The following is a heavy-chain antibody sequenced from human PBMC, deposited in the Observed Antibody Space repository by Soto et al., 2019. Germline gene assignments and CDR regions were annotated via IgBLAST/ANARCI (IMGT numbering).Heavy chain of an antibody. V-gene: IGHV3-21*01. CDR2: ISSSSSYI. D-gene: IGHD3-22*01. Sequence: PXGSLRLSCASSVFTFSSYSMNCVRHSPGKWLEWVSSISSSSSYIYYADSVKGRFTIPRDNAKNSLYLQMNSLRAEDTAVYYCARDKDAYYYDSSGYYTFTHDAFDIWGQGTMV. CDR3: ARDKDAYYYDSSGYYTFTHDAFDI. CDR1: VFTFSSYS. J-gene: IGHJ3*02.